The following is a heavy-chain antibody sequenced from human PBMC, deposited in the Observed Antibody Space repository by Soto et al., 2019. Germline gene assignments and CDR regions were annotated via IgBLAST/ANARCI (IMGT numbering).Heavy chain of an antibody. CDR2: ISYDGSNK. V-gene: IGHV3-30-3*01. D-gene: IGHD1-7*01. Sequence: QVQLVESGGGVVQPGRSLRLSCAASGFTFSSYAMHWVRQAPGKGLEWVAVISYDGSNKYYADSVKGRFTISRDNSKNTLYLQMNSLRAEDTAVYYCARGGTTVDYGLLDWGQGTLVTVSS. CDR1: GFTFSSYA. CDR3: ARGGTTVDYGLLD. J-gene: IGHJ4*02.